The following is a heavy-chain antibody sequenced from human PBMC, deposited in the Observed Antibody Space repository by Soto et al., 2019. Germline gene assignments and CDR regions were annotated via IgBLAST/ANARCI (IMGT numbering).Heavy chain of an antibody. D-gene: IGHD5-12*01. V-gene: IGHV4-34*01. CDR1: GGSFSGYY. CDR3: AVYSGYDLYFDY. J-gene: IGHJ4*02. CDR2: INHSGST. Sequence: QVQLQQWGAGLLKPSETLSLTCAVYGGSFSGYYWSWIRQPPGKGLEWIGEINHSGSTNYNPSLKCRVTISVDTSRTQFSLKLSSVTAADTAVYYCAVYSGYDLYFDYWGQGTLVTVSS.